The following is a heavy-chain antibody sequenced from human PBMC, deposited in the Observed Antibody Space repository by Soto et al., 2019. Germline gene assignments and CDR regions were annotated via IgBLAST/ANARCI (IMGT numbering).Heavy chain of an antibody. CDR1: GYTFTGYY. Sequence: ASVKVSCKASGYTFTGYYMHWVRQAPGQGLEWMGWINPNSGGTNYAQKFQGRVTMTRDTSISTAYMELSRLRSDDTAVYYCARGKDYYDSSGSFGYWGQGTLVTVS. V-gene: IGHV1-2*02. D-gene: IGHD3-22*01. CDR3: ARGKDYYDSSGSFGY. CDR2: INPNSGGT. J-gene: IGHJ4*02.